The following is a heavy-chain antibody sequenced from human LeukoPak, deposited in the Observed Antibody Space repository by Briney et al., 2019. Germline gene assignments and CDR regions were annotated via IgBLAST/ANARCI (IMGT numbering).Heavy chain of an antibody. V-gene: IGHV4-59*08. D-gene: IGHD6-13*01. Sequence: SETLSLTCTVSGGSISGYYWSWLRQPPGKGLEWIAYIYYSGGTNYNPSLKSRVTISVDTSKNQFSLKLSSVTAADTAVYYCARHVVKQGMDVWGQGTTVTVSS. J-gene: IGHJ6*02. CDR3: ARHVVKQGMDV. CDR2: IYYSGGT. CDR1: GGSISGYY.